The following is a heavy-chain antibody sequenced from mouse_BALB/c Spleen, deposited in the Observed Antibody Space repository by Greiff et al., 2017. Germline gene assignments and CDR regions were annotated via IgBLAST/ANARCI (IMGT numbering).Heavy chain of an antibody. CDR2: ISYDGSN. CDR3: ARDEGSLYGNYEYWYFDV. V-gene: IGHV3-6*02. Sequence: EVQLVESGPGLVKPSQSLSLTCSVTGYSITSGYYWNWIRQFPGNKLEWMGYISYDGSNNYNPSLKNRISITRDTSKNQFFLKLNSVTTEDTATYYCARDEGSLYGNYEYWYFDVWGAGTTVTVSS. J-gene: IGHJ1*01. CDR1: GYSITSGYY. D-gene: IGHD2-1*01.